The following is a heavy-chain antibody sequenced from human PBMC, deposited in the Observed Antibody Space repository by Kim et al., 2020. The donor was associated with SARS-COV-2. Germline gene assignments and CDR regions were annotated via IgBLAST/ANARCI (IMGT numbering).Heavy chain of an antibody. CDR2: IYYSGST. J-gene: IGHJ6*02. CDR1: GGSISSGGYY. CDR3: ARESGSGSYSLSVYMDV. V-gene: IGHV4-31*03. Sequence: SETLSLTCTVSGGSISSGGYYWSWIRQHPGKGLEWIGYIYYSGSTYYNPSLKSRVTISVDTSKNQFSLKLSSVTAADTAVYYCARESGSGSYSLSVYMDVWGQGTTVTVSS. D-gene: IGHD3-10*01.